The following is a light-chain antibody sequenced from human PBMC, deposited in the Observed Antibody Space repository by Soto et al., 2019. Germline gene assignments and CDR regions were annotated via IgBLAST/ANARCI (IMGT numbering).Light chain of an antibody. Sequence: QPALTQPASVSGSPGQSIAISCTGTSGDIGGYNYVSWYQQHPGRAPKLMIYDVSNRPSGVSTRFSGSKSDNTASLTISGLQPEDEGDYYCLSYTTSSTYVFGTGTKLTVL. J-gene: IGLJ1*01. CDR3: LSYTTSSTYV. CDR1: SGDIGGYNY. CDR2: DVS. V-gene: IGLV2-14*03.